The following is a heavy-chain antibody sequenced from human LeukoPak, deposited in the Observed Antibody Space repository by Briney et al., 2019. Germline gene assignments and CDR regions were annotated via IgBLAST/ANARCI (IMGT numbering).Heavy chain of an antibody. D-gene: IGHD1-14*01. CDR3: AKTSWEAGLCFDY. CDR2: ISGTGGST. CDR1: GLTFSSYA. Sequence: GGSLRLSCAASGLTFSSYAMSWVRQAPGKGLEWVSDISGTGGSTYYADSVKGRFTISRDNSKNTLYLQMNSLRAEDTAVYYCAKTSWEAGLCFDYWGQGTLVTVSS. J-gene: IGHJ4*02. V-gene: IGHV3-23*01.